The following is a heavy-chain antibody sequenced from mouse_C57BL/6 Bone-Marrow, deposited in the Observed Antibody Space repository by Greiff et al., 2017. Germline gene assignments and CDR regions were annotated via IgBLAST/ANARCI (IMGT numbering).Heavy chain of an antibody. CDR1: GFTFTDYY. J-gene: IGHJ4*01. CDR2: VYPYNGGP. D-gene: IGHD3-2*02. CDR3: ARVAQAHYYAMDY. Sequence: EVQLQPSGPVLVKPGPSVKISCKASGFTFTDYYMHWVKQSHGKSLEWIGLVYPYNGGPSYNQKFKGKATLTVDTSSSTAYMELNSLTSEDSAVYYCARVAQAHYYAMDYWGQGTSVTVSS. V-gene: IGHV1-36*01.